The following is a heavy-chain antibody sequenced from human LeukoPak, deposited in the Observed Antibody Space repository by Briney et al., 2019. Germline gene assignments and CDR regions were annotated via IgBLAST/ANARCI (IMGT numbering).Heavy chain of an antibody. V-gene: IGHV1-2*02. CDR3: AREWDCSGGICFPRGFDF. CDR1: GYTFTGYY. Sequence: ASVKVSCKASGYTFTGYYVHWVRQAPGQGLEWMGWISPNNGGTSYAQNFRDRVTMTTDTSINTAYMDLSWLTSDDTAVYYCAREWDCSGGICFPRGFDFWGQGTLVTVSS. D-gene: IGHD2-15*01. J-gene: IGHJ4*02. CDR2: ISPNNGGT.